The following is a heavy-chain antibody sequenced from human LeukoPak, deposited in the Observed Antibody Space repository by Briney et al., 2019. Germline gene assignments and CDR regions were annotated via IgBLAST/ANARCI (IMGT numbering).Heavy chain of an antibody. J-gene: IGHJ4*02. D-gene: IGHD1-26*01. Sequence: GGSLRLSCAASGFTFSSYWMHWVRQPLGKGLVWVSRINGDGSSRIYADSVKGRFTISRDNAENTVYLQTTSLRAEDTAVYYCARDQAVGSTRDSWGQGTLVTVSS. CDR3: ARDQAVGSTRDS. CDR2: INGDGSSR. V-gene: IGHV3-74*01. CDR1: GFTFSSYW.